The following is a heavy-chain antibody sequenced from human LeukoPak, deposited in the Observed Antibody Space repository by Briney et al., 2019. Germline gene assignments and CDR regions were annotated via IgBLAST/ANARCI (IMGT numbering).Heavy chain of an antibody. CDR1: GGSFSGYY. J-gene: IGHJ5*02. V-gene: IGHV4-34*01. CDR3: AIHIVVVPAAKKKNWFDP. D-gene: IGHD2-2*01. CDR2: INHSGST. Sequence: PSETLSLTCAVYGGSFSGYYWSWIRQPPGKGLEWIGEINHSGSTNYNPSLKSRVTISVDTSKNQFPLKLSSVTAADTAVYYCAIHIVVVPAAKKKNWFDPWGQGTLVTVSS.